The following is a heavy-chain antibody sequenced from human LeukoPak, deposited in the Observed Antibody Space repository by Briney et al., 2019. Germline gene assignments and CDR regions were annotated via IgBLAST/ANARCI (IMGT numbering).Heavy chain of an antibody. J-gene: IGHJ4*02. D-gene: IGHD5-12*01. V-gene: IGHV1-2*02. CDR2: INPHSGGT. CDR3: ARDERSYTSGYYWVH. CDR1: GYTFTGYF. Sequence: GASVTVSCKASGYTFTGYFIHWVRQAPGQGLEWMGWINPHSGGTNSAQSFQGRVTMTRDTSISTAYMELSRLTSDDTAVYYCARDERSYTSGYYWVHWGQGTLVTVSS.